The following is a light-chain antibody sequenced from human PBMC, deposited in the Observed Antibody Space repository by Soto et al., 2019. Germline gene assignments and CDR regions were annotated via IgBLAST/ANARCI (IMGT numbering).Light chain of an antibody. CDR1: SSNIGNNY. J-gene: IGLJ2*01. CDR3: GTWDNSLSAGA. Sequence: QSVLTQPPSVSAAPGQKVTISCSGSSSNIGNNYVSWYQQLPGTAPKLLIYDNNKRPSGIPDRFSGSKSGTSATLDITGLQTGDEADYYCGTWDNSLSAGAFGGGTQLTVL. V-gene: IGLV1-51*01. CDR2: DNN.